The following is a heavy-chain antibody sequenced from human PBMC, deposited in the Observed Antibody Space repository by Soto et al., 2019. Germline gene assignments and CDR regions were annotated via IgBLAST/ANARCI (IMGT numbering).Heavy chain of an antibody. Sequence: SETLSLTCTVSGGSIDRSGYYWDWIRQPPGKGLEWIGSIYYSGSTYYNPSLKSRVTISVDTSKNQFSLKLSSVTAADTAVYYCARDCARLYSSSWYWPAGDWFDPWGQGTLVTVSS. CDR2: IYYSGST. D-gene: IGHD6-13*01. J-gene: IGHJ5*02. CDR1: GGSIDRSGYY. V-gene: IGHV4-39*01. CDR3: ARDCARLYSSSWYWPAGDWFDP.